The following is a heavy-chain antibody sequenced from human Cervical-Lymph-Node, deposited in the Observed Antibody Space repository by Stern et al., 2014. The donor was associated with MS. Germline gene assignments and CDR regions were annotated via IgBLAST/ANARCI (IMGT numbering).Heavy chain of an antibody. V-gene: IGHV3-21*01. CDR2: ISSSSSYI. CDR1: GFTFSSYS. D-gene: IGHD5-24*01. Sequence: EVQLLESGGGLVKPGGSLRLSCAASGFTFSSYSMNWVRQAPGKGLAWVSSISSSSSYIYYADSVKGRFTISRDNAKNSLYLQMNSLRAEDTAVYYCARDLQRWLQSGYGMDVWGQGTTVTVSS. CDR3: ARDLQRWLQSGYGMDV. J-gene: IGHJ6*02.